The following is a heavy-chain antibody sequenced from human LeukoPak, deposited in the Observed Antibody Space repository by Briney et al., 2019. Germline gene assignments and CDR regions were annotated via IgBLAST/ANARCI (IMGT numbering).Heavy chain of an antibody. J-gene: IGHJ4*02. CDR1: GFTVSTKY. V-gene: IGHV3-66*01. CDR3: TTSYGTKRYFFDN. D-gene: IGHD3-9*01. Sequence: GRSLRLSCAASGFTVSTKYMNWVRQAPGEGLEWVSIIYDGGSTYYAESVRGRFVISRDNSENTLYLHMNNLRAEDTAMYYCTTSYGTKRYFFDNWGQGTLVAVSS. CDR2: IYDGGST.